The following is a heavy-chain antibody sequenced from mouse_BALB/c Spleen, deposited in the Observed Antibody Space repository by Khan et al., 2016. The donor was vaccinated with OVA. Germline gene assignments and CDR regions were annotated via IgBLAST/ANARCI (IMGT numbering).Heavy chain of an antibody. V-gene: IGHV1-63*02. D-gene: IGHD3-1*01. J-gene: IGHJ2*01. CDR1: GYTFTNYW. CDR3: SRRGAARATGDCFDC. Sequence: QVQLKQSGAELVRPGTSVKMSCKASGYTFTNYWIGWVKQRPGHGLEWIGDTYPGGGCTNYNEKFKGKATLTADTSSSTAYMQLSGLTSEDSAIYYCSRRGAARATGDCFDCWGQGTTLTVSS. CDR2: TYPGGGCT.